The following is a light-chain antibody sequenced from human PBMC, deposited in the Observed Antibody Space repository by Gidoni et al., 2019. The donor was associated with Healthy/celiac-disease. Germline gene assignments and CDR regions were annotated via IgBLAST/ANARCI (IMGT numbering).Light chain of an antibody. CDR2: DAS. V-gene: IGKV1-33*01. CDR1: QDISNY. CDR3: QQYDNLYT. J-gene: IGKJ2*01. Sequence: SASVGDRVTITCQASQDISNYVNWYQQKPGKAPKLMIYDASNLETGVPSRFSGSGSGTDFTFIISRLQPEDIATYYCQQYDNLYTFGQGTKLEIK.